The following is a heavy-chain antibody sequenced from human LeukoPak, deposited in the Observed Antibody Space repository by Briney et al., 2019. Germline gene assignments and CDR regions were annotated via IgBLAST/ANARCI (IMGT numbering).Heavy chain of an antibody. CDR3: AGRMITFGGVIAPYYYGMDV. Sequence: PGGSLRLSCAVSGFTVSSNYMSWVRQAPGKGLEWVSVIYSGGSTYYADSVKGRFTISRDNSKNTLYLQMNSLRAEDTAVYYCAGRMITFGGVIAPYYYGMDVWGQGTTVTVSS. V-gene: IGHV3-66*01. J-gene: IGHJ6*02. CDR2: IYSGGST. CDR1: GFTVSSNY. D-gene: IGHD3-16*02.